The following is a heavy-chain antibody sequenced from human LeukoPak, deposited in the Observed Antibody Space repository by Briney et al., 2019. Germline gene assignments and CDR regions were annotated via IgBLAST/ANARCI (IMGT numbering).Heavy chain of an antibody. CDR3: ARDISVRGVIHYYYYMDV. Sequence: GGSLRLSCAASGFTFSSYWMSWVRQAPGKGLEWVANIKQDGSEKYYVDSVKGRFTISRDNAKNSLHLQMNSLRAEDTAVYYCARDISVRGVIHYYYYMDVWGKGTTVTVSS. D-gene: IGHD3-10*01. CDR2: IKQDGSEK. CDR1: GFTFSSYW. V-gene: IGHV3-7*01. J-gene: IGHJ6*03.